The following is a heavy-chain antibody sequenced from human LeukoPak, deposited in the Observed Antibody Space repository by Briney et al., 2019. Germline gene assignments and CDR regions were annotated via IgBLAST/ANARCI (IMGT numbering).Heavy chain of an antibody. CDR2: IYSGGST. Sequence: PGGSLRLSCAASGFTVSSNYMSWVRQAPGKGLEWVSVIYSGGSTYYADSVKGRFTISRDNSKNTLYLQMNSLRAEDTAVYYCAKWARIAAAGFGYWGQGTLVTVSS. CDR3: AKWARIAAAGFGY. V-gene: IGHV3-53*01. D-gene: IGHD6-13*01. J-gene: IGHJ4*02. CDR1: GFTVSSNY.